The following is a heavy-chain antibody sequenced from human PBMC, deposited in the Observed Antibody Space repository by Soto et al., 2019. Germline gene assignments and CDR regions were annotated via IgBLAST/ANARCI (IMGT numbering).Heavy chain of an antibody. J-gene: IGHJ6*02. D-gene: IGHD2-8*01. Sequence: ASVKVSCKASGYTFTSYGISWVRQAPGQGLEWMGWISAYNGNTNYAQKLQGRVTMTADTSTSTAYMELRSLRSDDTAVYYCAREPGYCTNGVCYFYYGMDVWGQGTTVTVSS. V-gene: IGHV1-18*04. CDR3: AREPGYCTNGVCYFYYGMDV. CDR1: GYTFTSYG. CDR2: ISAYNGNT.